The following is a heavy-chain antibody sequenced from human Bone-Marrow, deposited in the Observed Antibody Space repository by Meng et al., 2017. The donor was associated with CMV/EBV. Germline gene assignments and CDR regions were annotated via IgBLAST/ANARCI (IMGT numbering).Heavy chain of an antibody. CDR2: ISAYNGNT. D-gene: IGHD1-26*01. J-gene: IGHJ4*02. V-gene: IGHV1-18*01. Sequence: ASVKVSCKASGYTFTSYGISWERQAPGQGLEWMGWISAYNGNTNYAQKLQGRVTMTTDTSTSTAYMELRSLRSDDTAVYYCARDFVGATQMGYWGQGTLVTVSS. CDR3: ARDFVGATQMGY. CDR1: GYTFTSYG.